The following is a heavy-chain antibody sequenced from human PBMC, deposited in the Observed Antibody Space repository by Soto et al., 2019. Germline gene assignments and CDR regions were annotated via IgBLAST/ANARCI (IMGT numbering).Heavy chain of an antibody. J-gene: IGHJ1*01. V-gene: IGHV3-48*03. Sequence: PGGSLRLSCEASGFSFSSFAMNWVRQAPGRGLEWVSYISDDGASIYYADSLKGRFTISRDNAKNSLSLQMNNLRAEDTAVYYCARENSVRAWLHHLDHWGRGTMVTVAS. CDR3: ARENSVRAWLHHLDH. CDR2: ISDDGASI. D-gene: IGHD5-18*01. CDR1: GFSFSSFA.